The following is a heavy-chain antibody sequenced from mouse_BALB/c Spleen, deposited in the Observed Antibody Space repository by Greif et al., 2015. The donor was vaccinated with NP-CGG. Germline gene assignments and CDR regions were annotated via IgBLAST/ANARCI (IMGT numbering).Heavy chain of an antibody. V-gene: IGHV1-9*01. CDR1: GYTFSSYW. Sequence: QVQLKQSGAELMKPGASVKISCKATGYTFSSYWIEWVKQRPGHGLEWIGEILPGSGSTNYNEKFKGKATFTADTSSNTAYMQLSSLTSEDSAVYYCARGGHYYGYYAMDYWGQGTSVTVSS. D-gene: IGHD1-2*01. J-gene: IGHJ4*01. CDR2: ILPGSGST. CDR3: ARGGHYYGYYAMDY.